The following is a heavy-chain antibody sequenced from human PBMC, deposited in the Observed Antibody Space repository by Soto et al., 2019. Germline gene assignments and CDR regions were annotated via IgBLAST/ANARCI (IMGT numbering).Heavy chain of an antibody. J-gene: IGHJ6*02. D-gene: IGHD5-18*01. V-gene: IGHV5-51*01. CDR1: GYSFTSYW. Sequence: GESLKISCKGSGYSFTSYWIGWVRQMPGKGLEWMGIIYPGDSDTRYSPSFQGQVTISADKSIRTAYLQWSSLKASDTAMYYCARHGGYSYGWNYYYGMDVWGQGTTVTVSS. CDR2: IYPGDSDT. CDR3: ARHGGYSYGWNYYYGMDV.